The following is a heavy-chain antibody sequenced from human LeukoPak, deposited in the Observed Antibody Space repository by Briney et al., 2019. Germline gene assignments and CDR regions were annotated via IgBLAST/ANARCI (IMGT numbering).Heavy chain of an antibody. CDR3: ARARIFTSPYYYYYMDV. Sequence: SQTLSLTCAISGDSVSSNSAAWNWIRQSPSRGLEWLGRTYYRSKWYNDYAVSVKSRITINPDTSKNQFSLQLNSVTPEDTAVYYCARARIFTSPYYYYYMDVWGKGTTVTVSS. V-gene: IGHV6-1*01. CDR1: GDSVSSNSAA. J-gene: IGHJ6*03. CDR2: TYYRSKWYN. D-gene: IGHD6-6*01.